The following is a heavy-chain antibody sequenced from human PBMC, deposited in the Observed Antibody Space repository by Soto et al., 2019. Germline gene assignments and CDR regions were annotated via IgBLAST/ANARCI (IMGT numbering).Heavy chain of an antibody. CDR3: AGDNPRRAFDI. CDR2: IYYSGST. CDR1: GGSISSYY. Sequence: SETLSLTCTVSGGSISSYYWSWIRQPPGKGLEWIGYIYYSGSTNYNPSLKSRVTISVDTSKNQFSLKLGSVTAADTAVYYCAGDNPRRAFDIWGQGTMVTVSS. J-gene: IGHJ3*02. V-gene: IGHV4-59*01.